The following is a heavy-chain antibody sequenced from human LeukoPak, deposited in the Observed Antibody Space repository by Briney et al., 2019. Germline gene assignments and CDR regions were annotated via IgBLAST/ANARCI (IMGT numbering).Heavy chain of an antibody. J-gene: IGHJ1*01. Sequence: SETLSLTCTVSGGSISSGTYYWSWIRQPAGKGLEWIGRIYTSESTTYNPSLKSRVTISVDTSKNQFSLKLSSVTAADTAVYYCARVVQSTDSSGFYLPEYFQHWGQGTLVTVSS. D-gene: IGHD3-22*01. CDR3: ARVVQSTDSSGFYLPEYFQH. CDR2: IYTSEST. V-gene: IGHV4-61*02. CDR1: GGSISSGTYY.